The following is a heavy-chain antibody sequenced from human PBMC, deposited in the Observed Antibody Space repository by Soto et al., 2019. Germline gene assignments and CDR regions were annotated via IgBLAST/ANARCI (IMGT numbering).Heavy chain of an antibody. V-gene: IGHV4-30-2*01. CDR2: IYHSGST. Sequence: PSETLSLTCAVSGGSISSGGYSWSWIRQPPGKGLEWIGYIYHSGSTNYNPSLKSRVTISVDTSKNQFSLKLSSVTAADTAVYNCARSGFSSSWAHQVVDYWGQGTLVTVSS. CDR1: GGSISSGGYS. J-gene: IGHJ4*02. D-gene: IGHD6-13*01. CDR3: ARSGFSSSWAHQVVDY.